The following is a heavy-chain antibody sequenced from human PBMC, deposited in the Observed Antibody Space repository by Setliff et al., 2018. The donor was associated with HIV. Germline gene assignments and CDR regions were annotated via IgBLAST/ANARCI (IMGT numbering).Heavy chain of an antibody. CDR3: ARIVATITCYDY. J-gene: IGHJ4*02. CDR1: GGSLSNSSYY. Sequence: LSLTCTVSGGSLSNSSYYWGWIRQPPGKGLEWIGSIYYSGSTYYNPSLKSRVTISVDTSKNQFSLKLSSVTAADSAVYYCARIVATITCYDYWGQGTLVTVSS. D-gene: IGHD5-12*01. CDR2: IYYSGST. V-gene: IGHV4-39*07.